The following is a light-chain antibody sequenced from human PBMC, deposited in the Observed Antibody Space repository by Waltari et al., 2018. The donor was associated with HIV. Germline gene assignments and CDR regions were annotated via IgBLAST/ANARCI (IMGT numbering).Light chain of an antibody. CDR2: KDS. CDR3: QAADSSGTYKGNWV. Sequence: SYELTQPPSVSVSPGQTARITCSGDALPKKYAYWYQQKPGQAPVLVIYKDSERPSGIPERFSGSSSGTTVTLTISGVQAEDEADYYCQAADSSGTYKGNWVFGGGTKLTVL. CDR1: ALPKKY. J-gene: IGLJ3*02. V-gene: IGLV3-25*03.